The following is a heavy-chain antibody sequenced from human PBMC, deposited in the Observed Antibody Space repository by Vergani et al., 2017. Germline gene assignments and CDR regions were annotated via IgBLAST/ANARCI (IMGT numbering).Heavy chain of an antibody. V-gene: IGHV3-21*01. CDR1: GFTFSSYS. CDR2: ISSSSSYI. CDR3: ARLGGGSGSYYKYNWFDP. Sequence: EVQLVESGGGLVKPGGSLRLSCAASGFTFSSYSMNWVRQAPGKGLECVSSISSSSSYIYYADSVKGRFTISRDNAKNSLYLQMNSLRAEDTAVYYCARLGGGSGSYYKYNWFDPWGQGTLVTVSS. D-gene: IGHD3-10*01. J-gene: IGHJ5*02.